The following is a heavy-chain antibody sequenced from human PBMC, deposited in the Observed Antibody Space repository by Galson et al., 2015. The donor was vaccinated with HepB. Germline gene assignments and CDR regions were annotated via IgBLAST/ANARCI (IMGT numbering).Heavy chain of an antibody. CDR3: ARFYDFGWGSYRYTLDY. V-gene: IGHV1-18*01. CDR2: ISAYNGNT. CDR1: GYTFTSYG. J-gene: IGHJ4*02. D-gene: IGHD3-16*02. Sequence: SVKVSCKASGYTFTSYGISWVRQAPGQGLEWMGWISAYNGNTNYAQKLQGRVTMTTDTSTSTAYMELRSLRSDDTTVYYCARFYDFGWGSYRYTLDYWGRGTLVTVSS.